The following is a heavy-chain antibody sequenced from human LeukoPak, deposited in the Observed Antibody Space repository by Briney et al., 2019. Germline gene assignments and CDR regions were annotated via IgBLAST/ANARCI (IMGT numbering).Heavy chain of an antibody. Sequence: GGTLRLSCAASGFTFSSYGLSWVRQAPGKGLEWVSGISGSGGSTYYADSVKGRFTISRDNSKNTLYLQMNSLRAEDTAVYYCAKVLSGSYYPWDYWGQGTLVTVSS. CDR1: GFTFSSYG. V-gene: IGHV3-23*01. CDR3: AKVLSGSYYPWDY. J-gene: IGHJ4*02. D-gene: IGHD1-26*01. CDR2: ISGSGGST.